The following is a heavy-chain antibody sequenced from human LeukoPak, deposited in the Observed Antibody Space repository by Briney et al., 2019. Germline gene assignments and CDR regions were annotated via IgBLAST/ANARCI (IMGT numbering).Heavy chain of an antibody. J-gene: IGHJ6*02. CDR1: GFTVSSNY. D-gene: IGHD3-10*01. CDR2: IYSGGST. CDR3: ARVGWPDYYYGMDV. V-gene: IGHV3-53*01. Sequence: PGGSLRLSYAASGFTVSSNYMSWVRQAPGKGLEWVSVIYSGGSTYYADSVKGRFTIFRDNSKNTLYLQMNSLRAEDTAVYYCARVGWPDYYYGMDVWGQGTTVTVSS.